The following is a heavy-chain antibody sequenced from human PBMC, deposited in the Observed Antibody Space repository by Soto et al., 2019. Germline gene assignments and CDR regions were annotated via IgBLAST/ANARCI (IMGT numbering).Heavy chain of an antibody. CDR1: GGTFSSYT. V-gene: IGHV1-69*02. CDR2: IIPILGIA. CDR3: ARGGSSSGWYDY. Sequence: QVQLVQSGAEVKKPGSSVKVSCKASGGTFSSYTISWVRQAPGQGLEWMGRIIPILGIANYAQKFQGRVTITADKSTSTAYMDLSSLRSEDTAVYYCARGGSSSGWYDYWGQGTLVTVSS. J-gene: IGHJ4*02. D-gene: IGHD6-19*01.